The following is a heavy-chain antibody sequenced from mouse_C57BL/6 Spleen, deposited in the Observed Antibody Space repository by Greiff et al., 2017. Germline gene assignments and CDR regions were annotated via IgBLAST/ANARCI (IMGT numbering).Heavy chain of an antibody. J-gene: IGHJ2*01. V-gene: IGHV5-9*01. Sequence: DVKLVESGGGLVKPGGSLKLSCAASGFTFSSYTMSWVRQTPGKRLEWVANISGGGGNTYYPDSVKGRFTISRDNAKNTLYLQMSSLRSEDTALYYCARGGLGYFDYWGQGTTLTVSS. D-gene: IGHD2-13*01. CDR3: ARGGLGYFDY. CDR1: GFTFSSYT. CDR2: ISGGGGNT.